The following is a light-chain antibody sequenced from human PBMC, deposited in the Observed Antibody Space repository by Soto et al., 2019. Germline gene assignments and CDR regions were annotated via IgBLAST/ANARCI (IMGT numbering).Light chain of an antibody. Sequence: DIQMTQSPSSLSASVGDRVTITCRASQSISSYLNWYQQKPGKAPKLLIYAASSLQSGVPSRFSGSGSGTDFTLTISSLQPVDFATYYCQQSYSTPRHFGGGTKVEIK. CDR3: QQSYSTPRH. J-gene: IGKJ4*01. V-gene: IGKV1-39*01. CDR1: QSISSY. CDR2: AAS.